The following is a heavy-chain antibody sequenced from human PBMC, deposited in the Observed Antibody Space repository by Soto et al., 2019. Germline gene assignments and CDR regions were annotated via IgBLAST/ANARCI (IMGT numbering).Heavy chain of an antibody. Sequence: QVQLVQSGAEVKKPGSSVKVSCKACGGTFSSYAISWVRQAPGQGLEWMGGIIPIFGTANYGQKFQGRVTITADESTSTADMELSSLRSQDTAVYYCARALITVSRLNWLAPWGQGTLVTVSS. V-gene: IGHV1-69*01. CDR1: GGTFSSYA. CDR2: IIPIFGTA. J-gene: IGHJ5*02. D-gene: IGHD4-4*01. CDR3: ARALITVSRLNWLAP.